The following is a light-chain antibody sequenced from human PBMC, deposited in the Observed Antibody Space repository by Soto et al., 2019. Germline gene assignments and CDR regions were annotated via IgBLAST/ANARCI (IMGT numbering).Light chain of an antibody. CDR2: EAS. Sequence: DIQMTQSPSSLSASVGDRISITCQASQDISKYLIWYQHTPGKAPTFLIYEASSMERGVPSRFSGSGSGTDFTLTINSLQPEDIATYYCQQHHSLPFTFGPGTKLEIK. J-gene: IGKJ3*01. CDR3: QQHHSLPFT. CDR1: QDISKY. V-gene: IGKV1-33*01.